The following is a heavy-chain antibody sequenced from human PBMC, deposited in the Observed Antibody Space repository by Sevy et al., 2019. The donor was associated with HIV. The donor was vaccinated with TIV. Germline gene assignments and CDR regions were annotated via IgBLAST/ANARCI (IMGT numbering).Heavy chain of an antibody. CDR3: ARDRATSETGTLYAY. CDR2: LSDSGVST. D-gene: IGHD3-9*01. J-gene: IGHJ4*01. Sequence: GGSLRLSCAASGFTSSSYAMSWVRQPPGRGLEWVSTLSDSGVSTYYADSVKCHFTISRDNSRNILYLQMNSLRAEDTAVYYCARDRATSETGTLYAYWGHRTLVTVSS. V-gene: IGHV3-23*01. CDR1: GFTSSSYA.